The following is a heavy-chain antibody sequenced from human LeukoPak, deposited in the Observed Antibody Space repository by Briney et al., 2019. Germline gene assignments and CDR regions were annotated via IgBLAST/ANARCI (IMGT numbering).Heavy chain of an antibody. CDR2: VYYNGAT. V-gene: IGHV4-59*01. CDR3: ARGDWWFDP. CDR1: GVSISSYY. D-gene: IGHD2-21*01. J-gene: IGHJ5*02. Sequence: SETLSLTCTVSGVSISSYYWSWIRQPPGKGLDWIGYVYYNGATNHSPSLKSRVTMSVETPKNQFSLNLKSITAADTAVYYCARGDWWFDPWGRGTLVTVSS.